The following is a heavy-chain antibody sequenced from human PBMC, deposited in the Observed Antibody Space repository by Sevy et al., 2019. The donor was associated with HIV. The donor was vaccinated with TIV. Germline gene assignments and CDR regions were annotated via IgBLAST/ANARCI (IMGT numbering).Heavy chain of an antibody. CDR2: ISNDGSKT. Sequence: GGSLRLSCAVSGFPFSDYQMHWVRQAPGKGLEWLAVISNDGSKTYYADSVKGRFTFSRDNSKNTLYLHMNSLRAEDTALYYCASLIEGGYTQLFEFWGQGILVTVSS. D-gene: IGHD1-26*01. V-gene: IGHV3-30*03. CDR3: ASLIEGGYTQLFEF. J-gene: IGHJ4*02. CDR1: GFPFSDYQ.